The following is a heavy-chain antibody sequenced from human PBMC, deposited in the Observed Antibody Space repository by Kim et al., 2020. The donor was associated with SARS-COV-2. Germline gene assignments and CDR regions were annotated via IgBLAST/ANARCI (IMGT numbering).Heavy chain of an antibody. J-gene: IGHJ4*02. Sequence: GGSLRLSCAASGFTFSSYGMHWVRQAPGKGLEWVAVISYDGSTKYYADSVKGRFTISRDNSKNTLYLQMNSLGAEDTAVYYCAKDRLGGQDYFDYWGQGTLVTVSS. V-gene: IGHV3-30*18. CDR2: ISYDGSTK. CDR1: GFTFSSYG. CDR3: AKDRLGGQDYFDY. D-gene: IGHD2-15*01.